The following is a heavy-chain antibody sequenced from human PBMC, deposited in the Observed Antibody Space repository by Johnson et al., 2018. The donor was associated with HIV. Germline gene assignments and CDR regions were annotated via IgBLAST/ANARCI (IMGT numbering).Heavy chain of an antibody. CDR1: GFTFSNYG. D-gene: IGHD6-19*01. CDR2: ISYGESNE. CDR3: AARIAVADDDAFDI. Sequence: QVQLVESGGGVVQPGGSLRLSCAASGFTFSNYGMHWVRQAPGTGLEWVAVISYGESNEYYADSVKGRFTISRDNAKNSLYLQMNSLRAEDTALYYCAARIAVADDDAFDIWGQGTMVTVSS. V-gene: IGHV3-30*19. J-gene: IGHJ3*02.